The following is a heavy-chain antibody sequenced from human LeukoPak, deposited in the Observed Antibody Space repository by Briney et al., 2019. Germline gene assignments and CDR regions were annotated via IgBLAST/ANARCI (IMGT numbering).Heavy chain of an antibody. V-gene: IGHV3-48*03. CDR1: GLSFSSYE. CDR3: ARDTPPSYYHYMDV. Sequence: GGSLRLSCAASGLSFSSYEMNWVSQAPGKGLEWVSYISGGDSTIYYADSVKGRFTISRDNAKNSLYLQMNSLRAEDTAVYYCARDTPPSYYHYMDVWGKGTTVTVSS. J-gene: IGHJ6*03. CDR2: ISGGDSTI.